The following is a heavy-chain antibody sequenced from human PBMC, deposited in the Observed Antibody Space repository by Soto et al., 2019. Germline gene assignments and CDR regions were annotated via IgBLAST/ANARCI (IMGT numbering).Heavy chain of an antibody. J-gene: IGHJ4*02. CDR2: ISYAGNIK. Sequence: QVQLVESGGGVVQPGRSLRLSCAASGFTFSNYAVHWVRQAPGKGLEWVAVISYAGNIKYYADSVRGRFTISRDNSKNTLYLQLNSLRADDTAVYYCARGTDFDSSGYYADYWGQGTLVTVSS. D-gene: IGHD3-22*01. V-gene: IGHV3-30*04. CDR1: GFTFSNYA. CDR3: ARGTDFDSSGYYADY.